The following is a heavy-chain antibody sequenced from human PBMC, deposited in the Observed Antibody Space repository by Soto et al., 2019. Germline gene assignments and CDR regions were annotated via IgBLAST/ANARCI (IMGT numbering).Heavy chain of an antibody. CDR3: ANGSFSAHQFLDH. J-gene: IGHJ4*02. Sequence: QVQLVESGGGVVQPGRSLRLSCAASGFTFSNYGMHWVRQAPGKRLEWVTTISSDGNDKYYAGSVKGRFTISRDNSENTLDLQMNGLRAEDTAVYYCANGSFSAHQFLDHWDQGTLVTVSS. CDR1: GFTFSNYG. V-gene: IGHV3-30*18. D-gene: IGHD3-10*01. CDR2: ISSDGNDK.